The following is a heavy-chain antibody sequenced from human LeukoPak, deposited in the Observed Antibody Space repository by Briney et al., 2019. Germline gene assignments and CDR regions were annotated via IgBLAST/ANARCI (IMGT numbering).Heavy chain of an antibody. CDR2: IYYSGTT. Sequence: GSLRLSCAASGFTFSNYWMSWVRQTPGKGLEWIGSIYYSGTTYYNPSLESRVTISIDTSKNQFSVKLTSVTAADTAVYYCARDQGAVAGIDPWGQGTLVTVSS. V-gene: IGHV4-39*07. CDR1: GFTFSNYW. J-gene: IGHJ5*02. D-gene: IGHD6-19*01. CDR3: ARDQGAVAGIDP.